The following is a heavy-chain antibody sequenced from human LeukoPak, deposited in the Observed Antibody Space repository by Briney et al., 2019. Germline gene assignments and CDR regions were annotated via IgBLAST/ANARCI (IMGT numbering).Heavy chain of an antibody. J-gene: IGHJ4*02. Sequence: ASVKVSCKASGYTFTSYDIDWVRQATGQGLEWMGWMNPNSGNTGYAQKFQGRVTMTRNTSISTAYMELSSLRSEDTAVYYCARGHFGARFEEHRKAYYFDYWGQGTLVTVSS. CDR3: ARGHFGARFEEHRKAYYFDY. CDR1: GYTFTSYD. V-gene: IGHV1-8*01. CDR2: MNPNSGNT. D-gene: IGHD3-10*01.